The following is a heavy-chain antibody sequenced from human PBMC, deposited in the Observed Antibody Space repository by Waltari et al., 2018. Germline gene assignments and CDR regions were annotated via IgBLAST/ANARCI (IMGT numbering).Heavy chain of an antibody. CDR1: GGSISSYY. V-gene: IGHV4-59*01. D-gene: IGHD4-17*01. Sequence: QVQLQESGPGLVKPSETLSLTCTVSGGSISSYYWSWIRQPPGKGLEWIGYIYYSGSTNYNPARKSRVTISVDTSKNQFSLKLSSVTAADTAVYYCARDRIGALYGDYHYFDYWGQGTLVTVSS. CDR2: IYYSGST. CDR3: ARDRIGALYGDYHYFDY. J-gene: IGHJ4*02.